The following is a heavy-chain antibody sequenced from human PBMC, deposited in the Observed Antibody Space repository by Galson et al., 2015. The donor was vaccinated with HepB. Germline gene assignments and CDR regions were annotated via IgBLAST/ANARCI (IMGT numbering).Heavy chain of an antibody. V-gene: IGHV1-18*04. Sequence: SVKVSCKASGSTFTSYGISWVRQAPGQGLEWMGWISAYNGNTNYAQKLQGRVTMTTDTSTSTAYMELRSLRSDDTAVYYCARDDPDGAVAGRQGIDIWGQGTMVTVSS. D-gene: IGHD6-19*01. CDR2: ISAYNGNT. CDR3: ARDDPDGAVAGRQGIDI. CDR1: GSTFTSYG. J-gene: IGHJ3*02.